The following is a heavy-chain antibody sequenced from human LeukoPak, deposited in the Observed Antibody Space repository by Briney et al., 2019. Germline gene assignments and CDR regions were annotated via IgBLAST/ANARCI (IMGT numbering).Heavy chain of an antibody. Sequence: SETLSLTCTVSGGSISSSSYYWGWIRQPPGKGLEWIGYIYYSGSTNYNPSLKSRVTISVDTSKNQFSLKLSSVTAADTAVYYCARARNLGYCSSTSCRNWFDPWGQGTLVTVSS. D-gene: IGHD2-2*01. J-gene: IGHJ5*02. CDR2: IYYSGST. CDR3: ARARNLGYCSSTSCRNWFDP. V-gene: IGHV4-61*05. CDR1: GGSISSSSYY.